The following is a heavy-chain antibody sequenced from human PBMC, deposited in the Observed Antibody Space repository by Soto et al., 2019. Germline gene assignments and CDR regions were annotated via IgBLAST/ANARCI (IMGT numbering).Heavy chain of an antibody. CDR3: ARNHPTILTGYYYYGMDV. D-gene: IGHD3-9*01. J-gene: IGHJ6*02. CDR1: GYTFTSYG. CDR2: IGAYNGNT. Sequence: ASVKVSCKASGYTFTSYGISWVRQAPGQGLEWMGWIGAYNGNTNYAQKLQGRVTMTTDTSTSTAYMELRSLRSDDTAVYYCARNHPTILTGYYYYGMDVWGQGTTVTVSS. V-gene: IGHV1-18*01.